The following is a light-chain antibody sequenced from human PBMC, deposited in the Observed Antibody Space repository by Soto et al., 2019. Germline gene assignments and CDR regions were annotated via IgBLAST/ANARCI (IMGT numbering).Light chain of an antibody. CDR2: GAS. V-gene: IGKV3-15*01. J-gene: IGKJ2*01. CDR3: QQYNNWPLLYT. CDR1: QSVSSN. Sequence: EIVMTQSPATLSVSPGERATLSCRASQSVSSNLAWYQQKPGQAPRLLIFGASTRATDIPARFSGSGSGTEFTLTISSLQSEDFAIYYCQQYNNWPLLYTFGQGTKLEI.